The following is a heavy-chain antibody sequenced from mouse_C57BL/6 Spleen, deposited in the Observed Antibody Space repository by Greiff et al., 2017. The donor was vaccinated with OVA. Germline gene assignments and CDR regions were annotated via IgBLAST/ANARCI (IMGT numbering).Heavy chain of an antibody. V-gene: IGHV7-3*01. J-gene: IGHJ1*03. CDR1: GFTFTDYY. CDR2: IRNKANGYTT. CDR3: AIYITTEYFDV. D-gene: IGHD1-1*01. Sequence: DVHLVESGGGLVQPGGSLSLSCAASGFTFTDYYMSWVRQPPGKALEWLGFIRNKANGYTTEYSASVKGRFTISRDNSQSILYLQMNALRAEDSATYYCAIYITTEYFDVWGTGTTVTVSS.